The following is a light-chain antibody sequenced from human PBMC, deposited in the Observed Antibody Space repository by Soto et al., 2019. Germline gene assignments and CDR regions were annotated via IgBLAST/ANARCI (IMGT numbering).Light chain of an antibody. CDR1: QSISTY. CDR3: QQTYSTPPT. CDR2: AAS. Sequence: DVQITQSPSPLSASVGDRVTISCRASQSISTYLNWYQQKAGLAPKLLIYAASSLQSGVPSRFSGSGSGTDFTLTISSLQPEDFATYYCQQTYSTPPTFGQGTKVDIK. J-gene: IGKJ1*01. V-gene: IGKV1-39*01.